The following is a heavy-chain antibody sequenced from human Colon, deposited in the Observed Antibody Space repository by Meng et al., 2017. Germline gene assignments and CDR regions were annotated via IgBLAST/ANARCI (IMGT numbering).Heavy chain of an antibody. CDR2: IYYTEAT. D-gene: IGHD1-26*01. CDR3: VSRIGGSSETDF. CDR1: GASITKKNYY. Sequence: QLQRQESGPGLVKPSETLSLSCTVSGASITKKNYYWVWIRQPPGKGLEWIGNIYYTEATYYNPSLKGRVTISLDTSKNQFSLNLNAVTAADTAVYYCVSRIGGSSETDFWGQGTLVTVSS. J-gene: IGHJ1*01. V-gene: IGHV4-39*07.